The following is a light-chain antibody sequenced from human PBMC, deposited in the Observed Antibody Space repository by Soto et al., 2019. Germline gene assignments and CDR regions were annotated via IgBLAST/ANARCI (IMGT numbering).Light chain of an antibody. Sequence: QMTQSPSSLSASVGDRVTLTCRASQNIDIYVSWYQQKPGKAPKLLISAASTLQSGVPLRFSGSRSWTEFTLTISGLQPEDFATYYCQQTYSTPPCNFGQGTRLELK. V-gene: IGKV1-39*01. J-gene: IGKJ5*01. CDR1: QNIDIY. CDR2: AAS. CDR3: QQTYSTPPCN.